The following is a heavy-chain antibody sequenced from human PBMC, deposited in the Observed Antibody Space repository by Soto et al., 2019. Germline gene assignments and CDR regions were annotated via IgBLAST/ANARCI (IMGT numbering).Heavy chain of an antibody. CDR2: INHSGST. CDR3: ERDREDNWNRFDY. CDR1: GGSFSGYY. Sequence: SETLSLTCAVYGGSFSGYYWSWIRQPPGKGLEWIGEINHSGSTNYNPSLKSRVTISVDTSKNQFSLKLSSVTAADTAVYYCERDREDNWNRFDYWGQGNLVSVSS. J-gene: IGHJ4*02. D-gene: IGHD1-20*01. V-gene: IGHV4-34*01.